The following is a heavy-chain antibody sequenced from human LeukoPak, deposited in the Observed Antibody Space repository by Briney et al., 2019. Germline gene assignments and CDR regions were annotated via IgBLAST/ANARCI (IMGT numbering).Heavy chain of an antibody. CDR2: INHSGST. D-gene: IGHD4-17*01. Sequence: SETLSLTCAVYGGSFSGYYWSWIRQPPGKGLEWIGEINHSGSTNYNPSLKSRVTISVGTSKNQFSLKLSSVTAADTAVYYCARPTVTTIGAFDTWGQGTMVTVSS. J-gene: IGHJ3*02. CDR1: GGSFSGYY. V-gene: IGHV4-34*01. CDR3: ARPTVTTIGAFDT.